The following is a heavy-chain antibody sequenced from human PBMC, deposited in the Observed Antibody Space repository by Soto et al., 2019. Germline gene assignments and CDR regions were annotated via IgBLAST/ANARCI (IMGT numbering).Heavy chain of an antibody. D-gene: IGHD3-3*01. V-gene: IGHV4-4*02. CDR2: IFHSGST. Sequence: QVQLQESGPGLVKPSGPLSLTCAVSSGSISSSNWRGWVRQPPGQGLEWIGEIFHSGSTNYNPSLKSRVTISVDKSKTQFSQKLSSVTAADTAVYYCARSTFTIFGYYYYYYLDVLGKGTTVTVSS. CDR1: SGSISSSNW. J-gene: IGHJ6*03. CDR3: ARSTFTIFGYYYYYYLDV.